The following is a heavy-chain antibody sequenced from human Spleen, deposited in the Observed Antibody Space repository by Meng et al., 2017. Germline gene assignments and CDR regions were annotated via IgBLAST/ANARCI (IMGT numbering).Heavy chain of an antibody. Sequence: SVKVSCKASGGTFSSYAISWVRQAPGQGLEWMVGIIPIFGTANYAQKFQGRVTMTRDTSISTAYMELSRLRSDDTAVYYCARLSTLKLGDAFDIWGQGTMVTVSS. V-gene: IGHV1-69*05. D-gene: IGHD2/OR15-2a*01. CDR1: GGTFSSYA. CDR3: ARLSTLKLGDAFDI. CDR2: IIPIFGTA. J-gene: IGHJ3*02.